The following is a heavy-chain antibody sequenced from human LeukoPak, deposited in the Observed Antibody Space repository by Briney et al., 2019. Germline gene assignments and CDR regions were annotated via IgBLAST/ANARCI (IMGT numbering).Heavy chain of an antibody. CDR3: ATYGSGRADY. CDR2: IYYSGST. V-gene: IGHV4-59*12. Sequence: SETLSLTCAVYGGSFSGYYWSWIRQPPGKGLEWIGYIYYSGSTNYNPSLKSRVTISVDTSKNQFSLKLSSVTAADTAVYYCATYGSGRADYWGQGTLVTVSS. D-gene: IGHD3-10*01. CDR1: GGSFSGYY. J-gene: IGHJ4*02.